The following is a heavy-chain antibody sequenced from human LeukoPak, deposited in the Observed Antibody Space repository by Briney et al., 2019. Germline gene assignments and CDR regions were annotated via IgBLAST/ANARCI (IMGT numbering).Heavy chain of an antibody. V-gene: IGHV3-48*03. CDR1: GFTFSNSE. CDR2: ISGSNTI. CDR3: ARSTPSDFYFDY. Sequence: PGRSLRLSCAASGFTFSNSEMNWVRRPSGKGLEWVSYISGSNTIYYADSVKGRFTISRDNAKNSLYLQMNNLRAEDTAVYYCARSTPSDFYFDYWGQGTLVTVSS. D-gene: IGHD2-2*01. J-gene: IGHJ4*02.